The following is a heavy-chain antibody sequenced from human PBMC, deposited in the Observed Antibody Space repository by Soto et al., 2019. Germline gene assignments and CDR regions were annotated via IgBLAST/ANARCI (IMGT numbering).Heavy chain of an antibody. J-gene: IGHJ6*02. CDR1: GYTFTSYY. CDR2: INPSGGST. D-gene: IGHD1-1*01. Sequence: GASVKVSCKASGYTFTSYYMHWVRQAPGQGLEWMGIINPSGGSTSYAQKVQGRVTMTRDTSTSTVYMELSSLRSEDTAVYYCARRCAARGTEERSIPLPGYGMDVWGQGTTVTVSS. V-gene: IGHV1-46*01. CDR3: ARRCAARGTEERSIPLPGYGMDV.